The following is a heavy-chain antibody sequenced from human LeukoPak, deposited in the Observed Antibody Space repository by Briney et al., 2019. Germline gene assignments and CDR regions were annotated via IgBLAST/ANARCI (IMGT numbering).Heavy chain of an antibody. V-gene: IGHV1-69*04. D-gene: IGHD3-22*01. Sequence: ASVKVSCKASGGTFSSYAISWVRQAPGQGLEWMGRIIPILGIANYAQKFQGRVTITADKSTSTAYMELSSLRSEDTAAYYCARDIPDPVGYDSSGYGGLWGQGTLVTVSS. CDR3: ARDIPDPVGYDSSGYGGL. J-gene: IGHJ4*02. CDR2: IIPILGIA. CDR1: GGTFSSYA.